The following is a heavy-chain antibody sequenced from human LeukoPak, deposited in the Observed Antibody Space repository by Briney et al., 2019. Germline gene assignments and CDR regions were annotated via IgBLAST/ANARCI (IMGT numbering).Heavy chain of an antibody. CDR1: GFTFSDYY. CDR3: ARVNTYYYYGMDV. CDR2: ISSSSSYT. Sequence: GGSLRLSCAASGFTFSDYYMSWIRQAPGKGLEWVSYISSSSSYTNYADSVKGRFTISRDNAKNSLYLQMNSLRAEDTAVYYCARVNTYYYYGMDVWGQGTTVIVSS. V-gene: IGHV3-11*06. J-gene: IGHJ6*02.